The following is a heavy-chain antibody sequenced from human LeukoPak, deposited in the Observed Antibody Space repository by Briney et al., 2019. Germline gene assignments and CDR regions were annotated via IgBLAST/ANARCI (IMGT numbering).Heavy chain of an antibody. Sequence: GGSLRLSCAASGFTFSSHDMHWVRQAPGKGLEWVAIISNDGSYKNYADSVKGRYTVSRDNSDNTLFLQMSSLRVEDTAIHYCTNRRYLDYWGQGTLVTVSS. CDR2: ISNDGSYK. V-gene: IGHV3-30*18. CDR3: TNRRYLDY. CDR1: GFTFSSHD. D-gene: IGHD3-9*01. J-gene: IGHJ4*02.